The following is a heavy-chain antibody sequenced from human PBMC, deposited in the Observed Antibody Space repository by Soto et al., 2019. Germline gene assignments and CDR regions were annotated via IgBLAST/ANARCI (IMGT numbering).Heavy chain of an antibody. V-gene: IGHV1-69*14. D-gene: IGHD3-22*01. CDR3: TRCGIRYHSIGFYLGIDGMDV. CDR1: GGTFNNYA. J-gene: IGHJ6*02. Sequence: QVQLVQSGAEVKKPESSVRVSCKASGGTFNNYAITWVRQAPGQGLEWMGGTIPMFGTTNYAEKFQGRVTITADKSTNTAYMELSSLRPEDTAVYYCTRCGIRYHSIGFYLGIDGMDVWGQGTTVIVSS. CDR2: TIPMFGTT.